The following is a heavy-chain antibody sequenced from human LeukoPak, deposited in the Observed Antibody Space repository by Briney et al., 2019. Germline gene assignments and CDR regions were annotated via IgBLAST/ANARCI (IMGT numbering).Heavy chain of an antibody. D-gene: IGHD1-26*01. CDR3: AKDSRSWTYFDC. J-gene: IGHJ4*02. Sequence: GGSLRLSCSVSGFTFNSYDMSWVRQAPGKGLEWVSTPSGIGAGTYYAYSVRGRFTISRDNAKNTLYLQMDSLRAEDTAVYYCAKDSRSWTYFDCWGQGTLVTVSS. CDR2: PSGIGAGT. V-gene: IGHV3-23*01. CDR1: GFTFNSYD.